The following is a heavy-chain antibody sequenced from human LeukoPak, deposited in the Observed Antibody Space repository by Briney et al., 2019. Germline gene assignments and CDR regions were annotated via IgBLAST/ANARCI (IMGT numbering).Heavy chain of an antibody. CDR1: GGSISSYY. Sequence: SETLSLTCTVSGGSISSYYWSWIRRPAGKGLEWIGRIYTSGSTNYNPSLKSRVTMSVDTSKNQFSLKLSSVTAADTAVYYCAGDLWFGESPRFDYWGQGTLVTVSS. V-gene: IGHV4-4*07. J-gene: IGHJ4*02. D-gene: IGHD3-10*01. CDR3: AGDLWFGESPRFDY. CDR2: IYTSGST.